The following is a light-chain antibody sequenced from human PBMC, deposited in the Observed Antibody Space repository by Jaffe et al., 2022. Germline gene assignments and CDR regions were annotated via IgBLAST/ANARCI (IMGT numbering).Light chain of an antibody. CDR2: DVT. CDR3: NSYARSKNYV. J-gene: IGLJ1*01. CDR1: RSDVGAYNF. V-gene: IGLV2-8*01. Sequence: QSALTQPPSASGSPGQSVTISCTGTRSDVGAYNFVSWYQQHPGKAPKLMIYDVTKRPSGVPDRFSGSRSGNTASLTVSGLQAEDEADYYCNSYARSKNYVFGTGTKVTVL.